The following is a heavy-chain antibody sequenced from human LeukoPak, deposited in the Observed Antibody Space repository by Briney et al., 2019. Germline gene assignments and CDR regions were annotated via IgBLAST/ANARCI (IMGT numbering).Heavy chain of an antibody. CDR3: ARGRGTGSYFHD. CDR1: GGSFSGYY. D-gene: IGHD3/OR15-3a*01. J-gene: IGHJ4*03. V-gene: IGHV4-34*01. CDR2: INRGGDT. Sequence: PSETLSLTCAVYGGSFSGYYWGWMRQPPGKGLEWIGEINRGGDTNYNPFLKSRATISIDTSRNYFSLKLSSVTAADTAVYYCARGRGTGSYFHDWGQGTLVTVSS.